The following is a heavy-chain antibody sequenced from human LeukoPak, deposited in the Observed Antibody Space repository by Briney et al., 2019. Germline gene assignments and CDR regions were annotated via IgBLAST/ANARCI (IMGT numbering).Heavy chain of an antibody. J-gene: IGHJ5*02. CDR3: ARLPNSGADPTWFDP. Sequence: GESLKISCKGSGYKFPYHWIAWVRQMPGKGLGWLGIIYPGDADTRYTPSLQGQVTISVDKSISTAYLQWNSLKASDTAMYYCARLPNSGADPTWFDPWGQGTLVTVSA. D-gene: IGHD1-26*01. CDR1: GYKFPYHW. CDR2: IYPGDADT. V-gene: IGHV5-51*01.